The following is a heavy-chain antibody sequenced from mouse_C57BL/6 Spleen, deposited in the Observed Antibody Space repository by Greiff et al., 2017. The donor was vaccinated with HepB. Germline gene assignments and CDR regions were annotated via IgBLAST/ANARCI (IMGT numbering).Heavy chain of an antibody. CDR3: ARGGIYYDYDGDAMDY. CDR2: IYPRDGST. V-gene: IGHV1-78*01. D-gene: IGHD2-4*01. Sequence: VQLQQSDAELVKPGASVKISCKVSGYTFTDHTIHWMKQRPEQGLEWIGYIYPRDGSTKYNEKFKGKATLTADKSSSTAYMQLNSLTSEDSAVHFCARGGIYYDYDGDAMDYWGQGTSVTVSS. CDR1: GYTFTDHT. J-gene: IGHJ4*01.